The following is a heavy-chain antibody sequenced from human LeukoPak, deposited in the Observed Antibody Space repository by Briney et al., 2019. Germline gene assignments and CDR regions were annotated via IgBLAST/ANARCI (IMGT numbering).Heavy chain of an antibody. CDR1: GYRFTTYW. CDR3: ARRHSYGPDY. J-gene: IGHJ4*02. V-gene: IGHV5-51*01. D-gene: IGHD5-18*01. Sequence: GESLKIFCKGSGYRFTTYWIGGGRQMPGKGLEWRGIIYPGDSDTRYSPSLQGQVTISADESISTAYLQWSSLKDSDTAMYYCARRHSYGPDYWGQGTLVTVSS. CDR2: IYPGDSDT.